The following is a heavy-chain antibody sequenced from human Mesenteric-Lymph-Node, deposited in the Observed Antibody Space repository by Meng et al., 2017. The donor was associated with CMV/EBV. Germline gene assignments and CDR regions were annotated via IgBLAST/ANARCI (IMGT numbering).Heavy chain of an antibody. J-gene: IGHJ4*02. D-gene: IGHD3-16*01. V-gene: IGHV3-30*04. CDR3: AREGGGRRNPPDF. CDR2: LSYDGNNIQ. CDR1: AFTFSTYS. Sequence: GESLKISCAASAFTFSTYSMHWVRQAPGKGLECVALLSYDGNNIQYYTDSEKGRFTISRDNAKKSLYLQMNSLRAEDTAVYYCAREGGGRRNPPDFWGQGTLVTVSS.